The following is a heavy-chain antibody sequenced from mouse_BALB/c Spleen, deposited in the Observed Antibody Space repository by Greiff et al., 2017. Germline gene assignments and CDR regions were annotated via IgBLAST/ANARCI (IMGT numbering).Heavy chain of an antibody. CDR2: ISSGGST. Sequence: EVQLVESGGGLVKPGGSLKLSCAASGFTFSSYAMSWVRQTPEKRLEWVASISSGGSTYYPDSVKGRFTISRDNARNILYLQMSSLRSEDPAMYYCAIRYEGDGFAYWGQGTLVTVSA. V-gene: IGHV5-6-5*01. CDR1: GFTFSSYA. CDR3: AIRYEGDGFAY. J-gene: IGHJ3*01. D-gene: IGHD1-1*01.